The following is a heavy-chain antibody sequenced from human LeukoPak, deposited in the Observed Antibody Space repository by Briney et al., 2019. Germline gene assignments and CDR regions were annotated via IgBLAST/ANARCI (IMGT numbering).Heavy chain of an antibody. CDR2: ISGSGGST. CDR1: GFTFSSYA. Sequence: GGSLRLSCAASGFTFSSYAMSWVRQAPGKGLEWVSAISGSGGSTYYADSVKGRFTISRDNSKNTLYLQMNSLRAEDTAVYYCAKVTGYCSGGSCYCYYYYMDVWGKGTTVTVSS. J-gene: IGHJ6*03. V-gene: IGHV3-23*01. D-gene: IGHD2-15*01. CDR3: AKVTGYCSGGSCYCYYYYMDV.